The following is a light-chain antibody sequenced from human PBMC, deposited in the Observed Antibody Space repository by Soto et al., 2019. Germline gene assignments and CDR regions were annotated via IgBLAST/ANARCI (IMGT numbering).Light chain of an antibody. CDR1: QNIGIY. J-gene: IGKJ4*01. Sequence: ETVLTQSPATLSLSPGETATLSCRASQNIGIYLAWYQQKPGQPPRLLIYDTSNRATGIPARFSGSGSGTDFTLIISSLEPEDFAVYYCQQRKNWPPVTFGGGTKVEIK. V-gene: IGKV3-11*01. CDR2: DTS. CDR3: QQRKNWPPVT.